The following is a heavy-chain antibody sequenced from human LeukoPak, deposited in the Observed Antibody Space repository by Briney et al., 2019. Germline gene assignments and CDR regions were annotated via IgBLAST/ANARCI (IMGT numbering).Heavy chain of an antibody. CDR3: AKTPDVWNWKYYFDY. Sequence: AGGSLRLSXAASGFSFSSYGMSWVRQAPGKGLEWVSTISGSGGFTYYADSVKGRFSISRDNSKNTLYLQMSSLSAEDTAVYYCAKTPDVWNWKYYFDYWGQGTLVTVSS. V-gene: IGHV3-23*01. CDR1: GFSFSSYG. J-gene: IGHJ4*02. D-gene: IGHD1-1*01. CDR2: ISGSGGFT.